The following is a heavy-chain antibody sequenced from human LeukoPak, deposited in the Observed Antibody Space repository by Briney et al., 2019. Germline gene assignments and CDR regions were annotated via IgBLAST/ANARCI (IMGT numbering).Heavy chain of an antibody. D-gene: IGHD2-21*01. CDR1: GFTFSSYD. J-gene: IGHJ5*02. CDR3: ARGLPGGFDP. CDR2: IGRGGDT. Sequence: GGSLRLSCAASGFTFSSYDMHWVRQATGKGLEWVSGIGRGGDTNCLDSVKGRFTISRENAKNSLYLQMNSLRAGDTAVYYCARGLPGGFDPWGQGTLVTVSS. V-gene: IGHV3-13*01.